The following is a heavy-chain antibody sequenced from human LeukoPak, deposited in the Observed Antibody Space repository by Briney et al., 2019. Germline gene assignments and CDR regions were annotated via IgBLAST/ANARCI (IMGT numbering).Heavy chain of an antibody. V-gene: IGHV4-4*09. CDR1: GGSISSYY. CDR2: IYTSGST. J-gene: IGHJ5*02. D-gene: IGHD6-13*01. CDR3: ARASIAAAGTCWFDP. Sequence: SETLPLTCTVSGGSISSYYWSWIRQPPGKGLEWIGYIYTSGSTNYNPSLKSRVTISVDTSKNQFSLKLSSVTAADTAVYYCARASIAAAGTCWFDPWGQGTLVTVSS.